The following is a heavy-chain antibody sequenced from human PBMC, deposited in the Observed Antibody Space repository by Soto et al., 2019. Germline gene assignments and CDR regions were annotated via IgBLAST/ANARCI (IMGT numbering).Heavy chain of an antibody. CDR3: ARWYCSGISCYAGALDI. V-gene: IGHV1-18*01. D-gene: IGHD2-2*01. Sequence: GASVKVSCKASGHTFSSYGITWVRQAPGQGLEWMGWITPYNGNTNFVQKLQGRVTMTTDTSTSTTYMELRSLRSDDTAVYYCARWYCSGISCYAGALDIWGQGTMDPVSS. CDR2: ITPYNGNT. J-gene: IGHJ3*02. CDR1: GHTFSSYG.